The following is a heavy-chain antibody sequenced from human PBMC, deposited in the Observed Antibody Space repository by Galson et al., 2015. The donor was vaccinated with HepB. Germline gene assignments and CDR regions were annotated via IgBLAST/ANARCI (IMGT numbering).Heavy chain of an antibody. CDR3: ARGPVRYFDPPDY. CDR1: GFTFSSYA. J-gene: IGHJ4*02. CDR2: ISYDGSNK. Sequence: SLRLSCAASGFTFSSYAMHWVRQAPGKGLEWVAVISYDGSNKYYADSVKGRFTISRDNSKNTLYLQMNSLRAEDTAVYYCARGPVRYFDPPDYWGQGTLVTVSS. D-gene: IGHD3-9*01. V-gene: IGHV3-30*04.